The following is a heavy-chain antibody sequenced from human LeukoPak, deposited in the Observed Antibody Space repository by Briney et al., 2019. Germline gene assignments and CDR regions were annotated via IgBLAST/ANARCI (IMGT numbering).Heavy chain of an antibody. CDR3: VRTNPWDLTYYFDY. CDR2: IFHSGST. CDR1: GGSIKSHF. V-gene: IGHV4-59*11. J-gene: IGHJ4*02. D-gene: IGHD1-14*01. Sequence: SETLSLTCTVSGGSIKSHFWSWVRQPPGMRLEWIGYIFHSGSTDYNPSLKSRVTISVDTSKNQFSLRLTSVTAADTAVYYCVRTNPWDLTYYFDYWGQGTLVTVSS.